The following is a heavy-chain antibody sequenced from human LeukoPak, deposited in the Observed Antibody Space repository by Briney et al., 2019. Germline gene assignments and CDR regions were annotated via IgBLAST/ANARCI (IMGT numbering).Heavy chain of an antibody. J-gene: IGHJ5*02. CDR1: GFTFSVAG. D-gene: IGHD2-15*01. CDR2: IIGNGASS. V-gene: IGHV3-23*01. CDR3: AKVRLVVVAATDNNWFDP. Sequence: GGSLRLSCAASGFTFSVAGMHWVRQAPGKGLEWVSAIIGNGASSYYVDSVKGRFTISRDNSKNTPYLQMNSLRAEDTAVYYCAKVRLVVVAATDNNWFDPWGQGTLVTVSS.